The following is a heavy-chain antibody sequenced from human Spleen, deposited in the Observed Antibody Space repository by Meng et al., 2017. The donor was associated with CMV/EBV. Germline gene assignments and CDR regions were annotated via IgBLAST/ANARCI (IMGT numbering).Heavy chain of an antibody. D-gene: IGHD6-6*01. Sequence: SVKVSCKASGGTFSSYAISWVRQAPGQGLEWMGGIIPILGIANYAQKFQGRVTITADKSTSTAYMELSSLRSEDTAVYYCARTARVAARYPRMDVWGQGTTVTVSS. J-gene: IGHJ6*02. CDR2: IIPILGIA. V-gene: IGHV1-69*10. CDR1: GGTFSSYA. CDR3: ARTARVAARYPRMDV.